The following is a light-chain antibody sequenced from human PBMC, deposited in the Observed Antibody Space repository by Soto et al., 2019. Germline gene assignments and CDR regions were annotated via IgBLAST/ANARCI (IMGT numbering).Light chain of an antibody. Sequence: DIQVTQSPPTLSASVGDRVTITCRASQTISTWMAWYQQKPGKAPKLLVYDASTFQSGVASRFSGSGSGTEFTLIISGLQPDDSATYYCQQYTNTNNPWMFGQGTKVEI. CDR2: DAS. CDR3: QQYTNTNNPWM. CDR1: QTISTW. V-gene: IGKV1-5*01. J-gene: IGKJ1*01.